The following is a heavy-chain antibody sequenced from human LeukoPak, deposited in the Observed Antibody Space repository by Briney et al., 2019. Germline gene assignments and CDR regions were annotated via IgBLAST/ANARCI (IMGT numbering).Heavy chain of an antibody. J-gene: IGHJ4*02. D-gene: IGHD1-26*01. CDR3: ATLDH. CDR1: GFTFSSYG. V-gene: IGHV3-30*02. CDR2: IPSDGTKK. Sequence: GGSLRLSCAASGFTFSSYGLHWVRQAPGKGLEWVAFIPSDGTKKYYADCVRGRFTISRDNSNNMLYLQMNSLRVEDTAVYFGATLDHWGQGALVTVSS.